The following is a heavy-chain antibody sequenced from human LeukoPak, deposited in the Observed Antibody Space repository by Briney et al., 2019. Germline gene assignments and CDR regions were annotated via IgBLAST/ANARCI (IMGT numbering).Heavy chain of an antibody. D-gene: IGHD3-3*01. J-gene: IGHJ6*03. CDR1: GGTFSSYA. CDR3: AEYDFWSGSTSNYYYYYMDV. Sequence: ASVKVSCKASGGTFSSYAISWVRQAPGQGLEWMGGIIPIFGTANYAQKFQGRVTITADESTSTAYMELGSLRSEDTAVYYCAEYDFWSGSTSNYYYYYMDVWGKGTTVTVSS. V-gene: IGHV1-69*13. CDR2: IIPIFGTA.